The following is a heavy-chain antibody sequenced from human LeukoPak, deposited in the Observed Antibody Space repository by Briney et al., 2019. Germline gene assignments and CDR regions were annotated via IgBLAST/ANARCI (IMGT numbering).Heavy chain of an antibody. CDR2: ISSSGSTI. Sequence: PGGSLRLSCAASGFTVSSNYMSWIRQAPGKGLEWVSYISSSGSTIYYADSVKGRFTISRDNAKNSLYLQMNSLRAEDTAVYYCAKEDYGGNHYFDYWGQGTLVTVSS. D-gene: IGHD4-23*01. V-gene: IGHV3-11*01. J-gene: IGHJ4*02. CDR1: GFTVSSNY. CDR3: AKEDYGGNHYFDY.